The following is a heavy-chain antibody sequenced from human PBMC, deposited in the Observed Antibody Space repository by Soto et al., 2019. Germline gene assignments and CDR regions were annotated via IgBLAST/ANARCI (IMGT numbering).Heavy chain of an antibody. J-gene: IGHJ6*02. CDR1: GFTFSSYA. V-gene: IGHV3-23*01. CDR2: ISGSGGST. D-gene: IGHD3-3*01. Sequence: GGSLRLSCAASGFTFSSYAMSWVRQAPGKGLEWVSAISGSGGSTYYADSVKGRFTISRDNSKNTLYLQMNSLRAEDTAVYYSAKCMGYDFWSGQYYYGMDVWGQGTMVTVSS. CDR3: AKCMGYDFWSGQYYYGMDV.